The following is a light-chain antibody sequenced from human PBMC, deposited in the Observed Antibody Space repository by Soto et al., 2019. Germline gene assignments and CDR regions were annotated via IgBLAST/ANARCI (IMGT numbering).Light chain of an antibody. CDR2: KAS. V-gene: IGKV1-5*03. CDR3: QQYNSNPLT. Sequence: DIQMTQSPSTLSASVGDRVTITCRASQSISSWLAWYQQKPGKAPKLLIYKASSLESGVPSRFSGSGSGTEFTLTISSRQPDDFATYYCQQYNSNPLTFGGGTKVEIK. J-gene: IGKJ4*01. CDR1: QSISSW.